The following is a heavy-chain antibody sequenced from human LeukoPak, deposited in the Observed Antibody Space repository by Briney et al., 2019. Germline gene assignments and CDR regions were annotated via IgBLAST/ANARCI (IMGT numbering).Heavy chain of an antibody. V-gene: IGHV1-8*01. CDR1: GYTFTTYD. CDR3: ARGNRYTYGSGSSCFDY. D-gene: IGHD3-10*01. J-gene: IGHJ4*02. CDR2: MNPNSGNT. Sequence: GASVKVSCKASGYTFTTYDINWVRQATGQGPEWMGWMNPNSGNTGYAQTFQSRVTMTRNTSISTAYMELSSLRFEDTAVYYCARGNRYTYGSGSSCFDYWGLGTLVTVSS.